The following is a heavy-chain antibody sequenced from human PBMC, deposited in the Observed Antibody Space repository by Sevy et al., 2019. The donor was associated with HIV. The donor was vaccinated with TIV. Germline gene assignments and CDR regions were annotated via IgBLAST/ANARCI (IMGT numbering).Heavy chain of an antibody. J-gene: IGHJ4*02. CDR3: AKDILGDNSPWFFFDY. CDR2: ISFDGRNT. D-gene: IGHD3-9*01. CDR1: GFTFRSYG. V-gene: IGHV3-30*18. Sequence: GGSLRLSCAGSGFTFRSYGIHWVRQSPGKGLEWVAFISFDGRNTYSAHSVKGRFTVSRDNSNNAVYLQTNNLRTEDTAMYYCAKDILGDNSPWFFFDYWGQGTQVTVSS.